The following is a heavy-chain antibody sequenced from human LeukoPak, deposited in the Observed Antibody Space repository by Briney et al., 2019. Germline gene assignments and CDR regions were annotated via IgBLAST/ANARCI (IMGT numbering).Heavy chain of an antibody. J-gene: IGHJ4*02. D-gene: IGHD3-10*01. CDR3: ATTGEYGSGSYYPYYFDY. V-gene: IGHV3-23*01. CDR2: ISGSGGST. CDR1: GFTFSSYA. Sequence: PGWSLRLSCAASGFTFSSYAMSWVRQAPGKGLEWVSAISGSGGSTYYADSVKGRFTISRDNSKNTLYLQMNSLRAEDTAVYYCATTGEYGSGSYYPYYFDYWGQGTLVTVSP.